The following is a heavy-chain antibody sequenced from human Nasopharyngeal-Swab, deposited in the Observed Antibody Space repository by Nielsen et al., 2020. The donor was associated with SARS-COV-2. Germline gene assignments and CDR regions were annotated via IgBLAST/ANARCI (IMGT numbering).Heavy chain of an antibody. J-gene: IGHJ5*02. CDR2: IYSTNSTI. CDR3: ARGSFEELTIFGVVYSTNWFDP. Sequence: VRQAPGKGLEWVSYIYSTNSTIYYTDSVKGRFTISRDNAKNSLYLQMNSLRAEDTAVYYCARGSFEELTIFGVVYSTNWFDPWGQGTLVTVSS. V-gene: IGHV3-48*04. D-gene: IGHD3-3*01.